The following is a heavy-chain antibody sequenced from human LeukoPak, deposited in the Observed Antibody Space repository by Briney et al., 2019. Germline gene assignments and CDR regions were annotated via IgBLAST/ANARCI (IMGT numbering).Heavy chain of an antibody. Sequence: ASVMVSCKASGYTFTSYGISWVRQAPGQGLEWMGWISAYNGNTNYAQKLQGRVTMTTDTSTSTAYMELRSLRSDDTAVYYCARDRKYYYGSGSHYYSDYWGQGTLVTVSS. CDR1: GYTFTSYG. CDR3: ARDRKYYYGSGSHYYSDY. D-gene: IGHD3-10*01. J-gene: IGHJ4*02. CDR2: ISAYNGNT. V-gene: IGHV1-18*01.